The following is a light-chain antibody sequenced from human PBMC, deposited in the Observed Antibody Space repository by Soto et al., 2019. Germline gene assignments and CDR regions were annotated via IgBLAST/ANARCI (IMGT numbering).Light chain of an antibody. CDR1: QGISTY. V-gene: IGKV1-27*01. Sequence: DIQMTQSPSSLSASVGDRVTITCRASQGISTYLAWYQQKPGKVPQILISAASAVHSGVPSRFSGSGSGTDFTLTISSLQPEDAATYYCQQYGPSPTFGPGTTVEIK. J-gene: IGKJ3*01. CDR3: QQYGPSPT. CDR2: AAS.